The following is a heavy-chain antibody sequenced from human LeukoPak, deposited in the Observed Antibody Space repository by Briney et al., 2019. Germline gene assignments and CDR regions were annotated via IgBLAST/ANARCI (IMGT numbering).Heavy chain of an antibody. Sequence: PGGSLRLSCAASGFTFSIYAMSWVRQAPGKGLEWVSGISGSGDSIYYADSVKGRFTISRDNAKNSLYLQMNSMRAEDTAVYYCARPYSSGWYNGVYYWGQGTLVTVSS. J-gene: IGHJ4*02. V-gene: IGHV3-23*01. CDR2: ISGSGDSI. CDR3: ARPYSSGWYNGVYY. D-gene: IGHD6-19*01. CDR1: GFTFSIYA.